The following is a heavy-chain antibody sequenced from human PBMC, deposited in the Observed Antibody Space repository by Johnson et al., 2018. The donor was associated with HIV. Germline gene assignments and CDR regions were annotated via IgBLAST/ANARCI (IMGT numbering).Heavy chain of an antibody. CDR2: ISYDGSNK. CDR3: ARGGPYCGGDCAHTDAFEI. CDR1: GFTFSNYA. J-gene: IGHJ3*02. Sequence: QVQLVESGGGLVQPGGSLRLSCAASGFTFSNYAMHWVRQAPGKGLEWVAVISYDGSNKYYADSVKGRFTISRDNSKNTLYLQMNSLRAEDTDVYYCARGGPYCGGDCAHTDAFEIWGQGTMVTVSS. D-gene: IGHD2-21*01. V-gene: IGHV3-30-3*01.